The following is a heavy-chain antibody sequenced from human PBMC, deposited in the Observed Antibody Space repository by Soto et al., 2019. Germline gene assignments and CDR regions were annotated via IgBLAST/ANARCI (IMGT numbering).Heavy chain of an antibody. CDR2: IITIFNTA. CDR3: ATGDYYDSSGYYWTY. V-gene: IGHV1-69*13. J-gene: IGHJ4*02. Sequence: SVKVSCKASGGTFSSDAISWVRQAPGHGLEWMGGIITIFNTANYAQKFQGRVTITADESTSTAYMELSSLRSEDTAVYYCATGDYYDSSGYYWTYWGQGTLVTVSS. D-gene: IGHD3-22*01. CDR1: GGTFSSDA.